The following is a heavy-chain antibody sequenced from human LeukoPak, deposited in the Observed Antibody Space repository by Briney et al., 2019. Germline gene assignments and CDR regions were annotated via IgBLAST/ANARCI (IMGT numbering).Heavy chain of an antibody. V-gene: IGHV4-39*07. CDR2: INYSGGT. J-gene: IGHJ4*02. D-gene: IGHD6-19*01. CDR3: ARDFRAIAVAGSLIDKSDY. Sequence: SETLSLTCTISDDSISNNRYFWAWIRQPPGKGLEWIGSINYSGGTYYNPSLKSRLTMSVDTAKRQFSLKLISVTAADTALYYCARDFRAIAVAGSLIDKSDYWGQGTLVTVSS. CDR1: DDSISNNRYF.